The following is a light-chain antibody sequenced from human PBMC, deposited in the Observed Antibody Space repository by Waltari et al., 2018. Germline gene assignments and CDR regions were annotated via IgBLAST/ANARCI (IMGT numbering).Light chain of an antibody. CDR1: SSDVGSYNL. J-gene: IGLJ2*01. CDR2: EVS. CDR3: AAWDDSLNGVV. V-gene: IGLV2-23*02. Sequence: QSALTQPASVSGSPGQSITTSCTGTSSDVGSYNLVSWYQQHPGKAPKLMFYEVSKRPSGVSNRFSGSRSGNTASLTISGLQAEDEADYYCAAWDDSLNGVVFGGGTKLTVL.